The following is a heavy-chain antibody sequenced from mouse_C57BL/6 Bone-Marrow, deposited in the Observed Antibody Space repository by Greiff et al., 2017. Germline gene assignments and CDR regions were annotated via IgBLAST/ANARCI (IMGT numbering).Heavy chain of an antibody. CDR2: IRSKSNNYAT. D-gene: IGHD2-1*01. CDR3: VRQGDLLGYAC. V-gene: IGHV10-1*01. Sequence: EVKLMESGGGLVQPKGSLKLSCAASGFSFNTYAMNWVRQAPGKGLEWVARIRSKSNNYATYYADSVKDRFTISRDDSESMLYLQMNNLKTEDTDMYYSVRQGDLLGYACWGQGTLVTVSA. CDR1: GFSFNTYA. J-gene: IGHJ3*01.